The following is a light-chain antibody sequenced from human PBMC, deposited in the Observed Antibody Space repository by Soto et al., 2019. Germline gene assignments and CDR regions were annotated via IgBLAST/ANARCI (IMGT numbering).Light chain of an antibody. Sequence: QSALTQPASVSGSTRQSITISCTGTSSDVGGYNYVSWYQQHPGKAPKVMIYGVSNRPSGVSNRFSASKSGNTASLTISGLQAEDEADYYCSSYTSSSTVVFGGGTKLTVL. V-gene: IGLV2-14*03. CDR3: SSYTSSSTVV. J-gene: IGLJ2*01. CDR2: GVS. CDR1: SSDVGGYNY.